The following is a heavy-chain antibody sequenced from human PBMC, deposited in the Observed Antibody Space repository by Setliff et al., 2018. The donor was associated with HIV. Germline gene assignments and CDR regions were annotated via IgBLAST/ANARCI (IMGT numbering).Heavy chain of an antibody. V-gene: IGHV4-4*07. D-gene: IGHD3-22*01. CDR2: IYSTGDT. Sequence: PSETLSLTGSVSGGSISNFYWSWIRQPPGKGLEWVGHIYSTGDTNYNPSLKSRVTLSADTSKNQLSLSLTSVTAADTAVYYCARVRPTMIMMVYYFDQWGQGTLVTVSS. J-gene: IGHJ4*02. CDR3: ARVRPTMIMMVYYFDQ. CDR1: GGSISNFY.